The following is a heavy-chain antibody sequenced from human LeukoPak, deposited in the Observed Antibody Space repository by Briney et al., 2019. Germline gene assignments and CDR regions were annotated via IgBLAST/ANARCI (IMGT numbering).Heavy chain of an antibody. Sequence: SETLSLTCTVSGGSINSYYWSWIRQPPGKGLEWIGYIYNSGNTNYNPSLKSRVTISVDTSKNQFSLKLSSVTAADTAVYYCARGEASSSSSWFDPWGQGTLVTVSS. CDR2: IYNSGNT. D-gene: IGHD6-6*01. V-gene: IGHV4-59*12. CDR3: ARGEASSSSSWFDP. J-gene: IGHJ5*02. CDR1: GGSINSYY.